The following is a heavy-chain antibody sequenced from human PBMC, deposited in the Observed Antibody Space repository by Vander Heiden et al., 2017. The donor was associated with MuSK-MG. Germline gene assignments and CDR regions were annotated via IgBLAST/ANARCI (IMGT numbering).Heavy chain of an antibody. V-gene: IGHV3-7*03. J-gene: IGHJ4*02. CDR3: ARDPLGPHYPNGPLDY. CDR2: IKQDGSEK. CDR1: GFTFSSYW. Sequence: EVQLVESGGGLVQPGGSLRLSCAASGFTFSSYWMSWVRQAPGKGLEWVANIKQDGSEKYYVDSVKGRFTISRDNAKNSLYLQMNSLRAEDTAVYYCARDPLGPHYPNGPLDYWGQGTLVTVAS. D-gene: IGHD1-26*01.